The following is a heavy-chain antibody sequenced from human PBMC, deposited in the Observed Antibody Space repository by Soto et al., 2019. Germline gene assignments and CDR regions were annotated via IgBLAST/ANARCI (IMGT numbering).Heavy chain of an antibody. CDR1: GGSISSSSYY. V-gene: IGHV4-39*01. CDR3: ARLYEKYGDYESGYFDY. J-gene: IGHJ4*02. Sequence: SETLSLTCTVSGGSISSSSYYWGWIRQPPGKGLEWIGSIYYSGSTYYNPSLKSRVTISVDTSKNQFSLKLSSVTAADTAVYYCARLYEKYGDYESGYFDYWGQGTLVTISS. CDR2: IYYSGST. D-gene: IGHD4-17*01.